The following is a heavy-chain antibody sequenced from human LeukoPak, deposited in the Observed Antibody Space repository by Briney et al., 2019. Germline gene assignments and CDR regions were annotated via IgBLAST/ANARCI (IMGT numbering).Heavy chain of an antibody. J-gene: IGHJ4*02. CDR2: INHSGST. CDR1: GGSFSGYY. CDR3: ARLLGGTGNWTHFDY. D-gene: IGHD1-14*01. Sequence: SETLSLTCAVYGGSFSGYYWSWIRQPPGKGLEWIGEINHSGSTNYNPSLKSRVTISVDTSKNQFSLKLSSVTAADTAVYYCARLLGGTGNWTHFDYWGQGTLVTVSS. V-gene: IGHV4-34*01.